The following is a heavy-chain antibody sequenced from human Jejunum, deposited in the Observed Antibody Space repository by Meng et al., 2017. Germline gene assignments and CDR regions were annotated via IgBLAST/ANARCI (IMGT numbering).Heavy chain of an antibody. CDR2: ISNSGSTT. V-gene: IGHV3-48*03. D-gene: IGHD7-27*01. CDR1: GFTFSSYE. CDR3: AREVPGSGPAFDI. Sequence: GESLKISCAASGFTFSSYEMNWVRQAPGKGLEWVSYISNSGSTTYYPDSVKGRFTISRNTAKNSLYLQMNSLRAGETGVYYCAREVPGSGPAFDIWGQGTLVTVSS. J-gene: IGHJ3*02.